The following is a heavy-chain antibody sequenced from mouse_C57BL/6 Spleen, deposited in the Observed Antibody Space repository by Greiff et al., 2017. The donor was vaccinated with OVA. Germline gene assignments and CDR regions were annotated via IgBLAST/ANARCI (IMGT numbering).Heavy chain of an antibody. J-gene: IGHJ2*01. CDR1: GSAFSSSR. D-gene: IGHD2-3*01. Sequence: VQLQQSGPELVKPGASVKIFCKASGSAFSSSRVNWVKQRPGKGLEGIGQVYPCDGDTNYNGKFKGKATLTADKSSSTAYMQLSSLTSEDSAVYFCARSRGHDYFDYWGQGTTLTVSS. CDR3: ARSRGHDYFDY. V-gene: IGHV1-82*01. CDR2: VYPCDGDT.